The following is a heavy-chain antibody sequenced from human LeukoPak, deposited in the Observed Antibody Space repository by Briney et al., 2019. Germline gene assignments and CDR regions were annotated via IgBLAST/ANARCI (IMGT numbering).Heavy chain of an antibody. J-gene: IGHJ4*02. CDR1: GFTFTSYG. Sequence: GASVKVSCKGSGFTFTSYGFSWLRQAPEQGLEWMGWMSAHNGRTDSAQKFQARLTMTIDASTNTAYMELRGLRPDDTAVYYCAREAAGQANRDHFDSWGQGTLVSVSS. CDR3: AREAAGQANRDHFDS. D-gene: IGHD1-26*01. CDR2: MSAHNGRT. V-gene: IGHV1-18*01.